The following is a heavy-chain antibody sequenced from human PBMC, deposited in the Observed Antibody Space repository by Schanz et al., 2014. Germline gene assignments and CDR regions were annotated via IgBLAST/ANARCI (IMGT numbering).Heavy chain of an antibody. CDR2: ISAYNGNT. CDR1: GYTFTSYG. Sequence: QVQLVQSGAEVKKPGASVKVSCKASGYTFTSYGINWVRQAPGQGLEWMGWISAYNGNTNYAQKLQGRVTMTTDTSTSTAYMELRSLRSDDTAVYYWARGGYSSGWYDRDIAHFDYWGQGTTXIVSS. V-gene: IGHV1-18*01. D-gene: IGHD6-19*01. CDR3: ARGGYSSGWYDRDIAHFDY. J-gene: IGHJ4*03.